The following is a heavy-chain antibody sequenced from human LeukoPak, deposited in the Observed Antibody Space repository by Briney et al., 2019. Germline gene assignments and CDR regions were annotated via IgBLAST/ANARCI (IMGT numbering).Heavy chain of an antibody. Sequence: GGSLRLSCAASGFTFSSYGMHWVRQAPGKGLEWVAVIWYDGSNKYYADSVKGRFTISRDNSKNTLYLQMNSLRAEDTAVYYCAQGAGPAEYFQHWGQGTLVTVSS. CDR2: IWYDGSNK. CDR1: GFTFSSYG. J-gene: IGHJ1*01. V-gene: IGHV3-33*06. CDR3: AQGAGPAEYFQH.